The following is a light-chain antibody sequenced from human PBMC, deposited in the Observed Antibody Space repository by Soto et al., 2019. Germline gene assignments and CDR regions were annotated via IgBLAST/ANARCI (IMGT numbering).Light chain of an antibody. CDR2: DAS. J-gene: IGKJ1*01. Sequence: LIRHPYTRSASVGDRITISCRGSQSSSRWLAWYQQKRGIAPNLLIYDASRLQGGVSSRFSGIGSGTEFTLTISRLQADDFTTYYCQQYSSHWTFGQGTKVDI. V-gene: IGKV1-5*01. CDR3: QQYSSHWT. CDR1: QSSSRW.